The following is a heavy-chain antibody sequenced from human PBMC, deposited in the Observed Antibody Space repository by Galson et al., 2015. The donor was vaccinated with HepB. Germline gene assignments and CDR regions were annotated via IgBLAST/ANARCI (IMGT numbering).Heavy chain of an antibody. J-gene: IGHJ4*02. V-gene: IGHV3-21*01. Sequence: SLRLSCAASGFTFSSYSMNWVRQAPGKGLEWVSSISSSSSYIYYADSVKGRFTISRDNAKNSLYLQMNSLRAEDTAVYYCARERGGGSLLGYWGQGTLVTVSS. CDR2: ISSSSSYI. CDR1: GFTFSSYS. CDR3: ARERGGGSLLGY. D-gene: IGHD2-15*01.